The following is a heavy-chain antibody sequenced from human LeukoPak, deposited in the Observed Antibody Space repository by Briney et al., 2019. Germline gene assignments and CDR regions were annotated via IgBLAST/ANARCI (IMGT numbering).Heavy chain of an antibody. CDR3: ARLYSGYDFQFDY. D-gene: IGHD5-12*01. V-gene: IGHV4-31*03. CDR1: GGSISSGGYY. CDR2: IYYSGST. Sequence: PSETLSLTCTVSGGSISSGGYYWSWIRQHPGKGLEWIGYIYYSGSTYYNPSLKSRVTISVDTSKNQFSLKLSSVTAADTAVYYCARLYSGYDFQFDYWGQGTLVTVSS. J-gene: IGHJ4*02.